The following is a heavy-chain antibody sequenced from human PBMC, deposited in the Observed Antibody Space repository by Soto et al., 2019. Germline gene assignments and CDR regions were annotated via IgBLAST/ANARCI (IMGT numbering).Heavy chain of an antibody. D-gene: IGHD3-3*01. CDR1: GCTFVDYA. V-gene: IGHV3-9*01. CDR3: AKDSGYDFWSGYLDY. Sequence: ALKRSCVALGCTFVDYAMHWVRQAPGKGLEWVSGISWNSGSIGYADSVKGRFTISRDNAKNSLYLQMNSLRAEDTALYYCAKDSGYDFWSGYLDYWGQGNLVTVSS. CDR2: ISWNSGSI. J-gene: IGHJ4*02.